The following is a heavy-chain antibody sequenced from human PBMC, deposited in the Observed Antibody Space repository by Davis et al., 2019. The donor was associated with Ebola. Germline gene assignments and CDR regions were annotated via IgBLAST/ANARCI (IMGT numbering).Heavy chain of an antibody. CDR3: ARSRLHPNWFDP. CDR2: VSSSSSTI. CDR1: GFTFSRSG. J-gene: IGHJ5*02. Sequence: PGGSLRLSCAASGFTFSRSGMNWLRQAPGKGLEWLSYVSSSSSTIYYADSVKGRFTISRDNAKNSLYLQMNSLRAEDTAVYYCARSRLHPNWFDPWGQGTLVTVSS. V-gene: IGHV3-48*01. D-gene: IGHD4-11*01.